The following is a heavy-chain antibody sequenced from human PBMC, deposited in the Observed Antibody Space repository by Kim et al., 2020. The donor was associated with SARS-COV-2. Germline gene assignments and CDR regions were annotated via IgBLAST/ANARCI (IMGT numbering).Heavy chain of an antibody. CDR1: GGSISSGGYC. CDR3: AAVVTAGPWSFQH. CDR2: IYYSGNT. Sequence: SETLSLTCTVSGGSISSGGYCWSWVRQHPGEGLEWIGYIYYSGNTYYNPSLKSRVTISVDTSKNQFSLKLSSATAADTAVYYCAAVVTAGPWSFQHWGQGTLVTVSS. D-gene: IGHD2-21*02. V-gene: IGHV4-31*03. J-gene: IGHJ1*01.